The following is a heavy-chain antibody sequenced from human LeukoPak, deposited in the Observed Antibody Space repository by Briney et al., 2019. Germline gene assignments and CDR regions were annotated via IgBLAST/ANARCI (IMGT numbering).Heavy chain of an antibody. CDR3: AGDLSFVGATLAFDM. V-gene: IGHV1-18*01. Sequence: GASVKVSCKASGYTFSSYGINWVRQAPGQGLEWMGSISGYNGNTDYAQKFQGRDTMTTDTSTSTAYMELRSLRSDDTALYYCAGDLSFVGATLAFDMWGEETMVTVSS. J-gene: IGHJ3*02. CDR1: GYTFSSYG. CDR2: ISGYNGNT. D-gene: IGHD1-26*01.